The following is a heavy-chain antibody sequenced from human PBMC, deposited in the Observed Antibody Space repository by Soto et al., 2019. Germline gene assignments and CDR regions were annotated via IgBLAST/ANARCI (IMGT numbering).Heavy chain of an antibody. Sequence: QVQLQESGPGLVKPSETLSLTCTVSRGSILSYSWGWVRQPAGKGLEWIGRIHTSGNTNYNPSLKSRVTMSVDTSKNQVSLELISVTAADTAVYYCVRADAGLYGMDVWGQGTTVTVSS. J-gene: IGHJ6*02. V-gene: IGHV4-4*07. CDR2: IHTSGNT. CDR3: VRADAGLYGMDV. D-gene: IGHD2-8*01. CDR1: RGSILSYS.